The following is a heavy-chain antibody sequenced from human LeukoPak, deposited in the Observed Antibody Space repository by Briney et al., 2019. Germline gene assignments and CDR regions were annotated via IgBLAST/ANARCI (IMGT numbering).Heavy chain of an antibody. Sequence: SETLSLTCTVSGGSISSSSYYWGWIRQPPGKGLEWIGSIYYSGSTYYNPSLKSRVTISVDTSKNQFSLKLSSVTAADTAVYYCARDSGYDWGTLWGQGTLVTVSS. V-gene: IGHV4-39*07. CDR2: IYYSGST. CDR1: GGSISSSSYY. J-gene: IGHJ4*02. D-gene: IGHD5-12*01. CDR3: ARDSGYDWGTL.